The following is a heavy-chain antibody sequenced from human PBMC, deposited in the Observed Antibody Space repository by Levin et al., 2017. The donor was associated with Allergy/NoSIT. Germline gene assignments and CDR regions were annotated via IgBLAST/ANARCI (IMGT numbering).Heavy chain of an antibody. D-gene: IGHD3-16*02. J-gene: IGHJ5*02. CDR3: ATIMITFGGVIAPSRPKDNWFDP. CDR2: FDPEDGET. V-gene: IGHV1-24*01. Sequence: GESLKISCKVSGYTLTELSMHWVRQAPGKGLEWMGGFDPEDGETIYAQKFQGRVTMTEDTSTDTAYMELSSLRSEDTAVYYCATIMITFGGVIAPSRPKDNWFDPWGQGTLVTVSS. CDR1: GYTLTELS.